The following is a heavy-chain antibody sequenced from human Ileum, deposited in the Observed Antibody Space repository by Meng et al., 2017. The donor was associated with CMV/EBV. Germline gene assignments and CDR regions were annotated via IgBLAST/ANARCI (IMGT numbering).Heavy chain of an antibody. CDR1: RFTFSGYG. Sequence: GGSLRLSCEASRFTFSGYGMNWVRQAPGKGLEWVSFISYDGSNEYYADSVKGRFTISRDNSKNTLYLQMNSLTTEDTAVYYCAKDWHWGTPDYGMNVWGQGSTVTVSS. J-gene: IGHJ6*02. V-gene: IGHV3-30*02. CDR2: ISYDGSNE. CDR3: AKDWHWGTPDYGMNV. D-gene: IGHD7-27*01.